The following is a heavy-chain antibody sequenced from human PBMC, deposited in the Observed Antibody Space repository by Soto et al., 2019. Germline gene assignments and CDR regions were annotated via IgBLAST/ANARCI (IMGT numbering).Heavy chain of an antibody. CDR2: ISSSSSYI. CDR1: GFTFSSYS. V-gene: IGHV3-21*01. D-gene: IGHD5-12*01. J-gene: IGHJ4*02. CDR3: ARETSQIVATTNFDY. Sequence: GGSLRLSCAASGFTFSSYSMNWVRQAPGKGLEWVSTISSSSSYIYYADSVKGRFTISRDNAKNSLYLQMNSLRAEDTAVYYCARETSQIVATTNFDYWGQGTLVTVSS.